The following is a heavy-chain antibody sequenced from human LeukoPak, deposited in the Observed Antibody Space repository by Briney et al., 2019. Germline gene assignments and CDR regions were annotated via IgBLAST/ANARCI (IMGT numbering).Heavy chain of an antibody. J-gene: IGHJ4*02. CDR3: ARGVVAATALDY. Sequence: PSETLSLTYAVSGGSISSGGYSWSWIRQPPGKGLEWIGYIYHSGSTYYNPSLKSRVTISVDRSKNQFSLKLSSVTAADTAVYYCARGVVAATALDYWGQGTLVTVSS. D-gene: IGHD2-15*01. CDR2: IYHSGST. CDR1: GGSISSGGYS. V-gene: IGHV4-30-2*01.